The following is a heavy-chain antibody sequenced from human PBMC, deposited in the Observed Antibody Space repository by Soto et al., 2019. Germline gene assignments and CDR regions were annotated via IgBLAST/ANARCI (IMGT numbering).Heavy chain of an antibody. V-gene: IGHV3-30-3*01. CDR1: GFTFSSYA. CDR3: ARDSESETIFGLVIPRFDYYYGIDV. D-gene: IGHD3-3*01. J-gene: IGHJ6*02. CDR2: ISYDGSSK. Sequence: GGSLRLACAASGFTFSSYAMHWVRQAPGKGLEWVAVISYDGSSKYYADSVKGRFTISRDNSKNTLYLQMNSLRAEDTAVYYCARDSESETIFGLVIPRFDYYYGIDVWAQGTTVTVSS.